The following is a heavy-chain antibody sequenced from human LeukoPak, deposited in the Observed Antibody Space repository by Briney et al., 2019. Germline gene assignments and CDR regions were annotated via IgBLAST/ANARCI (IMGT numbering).Heavy chain of an antibody. CDR2: IRSKAKSYAT. J-gene: IGHJ6*03. V-gene: IGHV3-73*01. D-gene: IGHD7-27*01. Sequence: GGSLRLSCAVSGFTFSGSAMHLVRQASGEGLEWGGRIRSKAKSYATAYAASVKGRFTISRDDSKNTAYLQMNRLKTEDTAVYYCTRADWGSSPYYYSYMDVCGKGTTVTVSS. CDR1: GFTFSGSA. CDR3: TRADWGSSPYYYSYMDV.